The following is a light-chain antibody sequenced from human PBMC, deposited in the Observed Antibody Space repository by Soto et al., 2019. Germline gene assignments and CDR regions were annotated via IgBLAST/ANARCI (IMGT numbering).Light chain of an antibody. J-gene: IGKJ1*01. CDR1: QSVSSN. Sequence: EIVMTQSPATLSVSPGERATLSCWASQSVSSNLAWYQQKPGQAPRLLIYGASTRATGIPARFSGSGSGTEFTLTISSLQSEDFALYYCQHYHNWPPWTFGRGTKV. V-gene: IGKV3-15*01. CDR3: QHYHNWPPWT. CDR2: GAS.